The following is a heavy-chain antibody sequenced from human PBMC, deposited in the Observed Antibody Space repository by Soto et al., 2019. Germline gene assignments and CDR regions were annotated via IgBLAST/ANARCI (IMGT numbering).Heavy chain of an antibody. D-gene: IGHD1-1*01. CDR2: INPNSGGT. Sequence: GXSVKVTCTAAGSTFIDSYRHWGRQAPGQGLEWMGWINPNSGGTKYAPKFQGGVTMTRDTSITTAYMELSRLRSGDTAVYYCAREPETAKPEGVDFWGQGTLVTVPS. J-gene: IGHJ4*02. V-gene: IGHV1-2*02. CDR1: GSTFIDSY. CDR3: AREPETAKPEGVDF.